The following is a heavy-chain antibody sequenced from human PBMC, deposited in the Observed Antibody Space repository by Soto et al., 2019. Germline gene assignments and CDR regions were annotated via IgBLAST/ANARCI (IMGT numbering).Heavy chain of an antibody. Sequence: EVQLLESGGGLVQPGGSLRLSCAASGFTFSIYAMSWVRQAPGKGLEWVSAISGSGSSTYYADSVKGRFTISRDNSKNTLYLQMNSLRAEDTAVYYCAKDWCSGWYECHYFDYWGQGTLVTVSS. CDR3: AKDWCSGWYECHYFDY. D-gene: IGHD6-19*01. V-gene: IGHV3-23*01. J-gene: IGHJ4*02. CDR1: GFTFSIYA. CDR2: ISGSGSST.